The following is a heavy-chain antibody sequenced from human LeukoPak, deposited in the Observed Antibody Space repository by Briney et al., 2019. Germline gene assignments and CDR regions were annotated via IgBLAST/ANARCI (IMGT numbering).Heavy chain of an antibody. D-gene: IGHD5-18*01. CDR1: GFTFSSYW. CDR3: ARDRYSSHDY. CDR2: IKGDGSIT. V-gene: IGHV3-74*01. Sequence: GGSLRLSCAASGFTFSSYWMYWVRQAPGKGLVWVSHIKGDGSITTYADSVKGRFTISGDNAKNTLYLQMNSLRAEDTAVYYCARDRYSSHDYWGQGTLVTVSS. J-gene: IGHJ4*02.